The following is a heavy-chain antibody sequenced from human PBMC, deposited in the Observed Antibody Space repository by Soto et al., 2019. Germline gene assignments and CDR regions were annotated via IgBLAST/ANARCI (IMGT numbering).Heavy chain of an antibody. J-gene: IGHJ4*02. D-gene: IGHD3-10*01. CDR1: GFTFDDYA. Sequence: EVQLVESGGGLVQPGRSLRLSCAASGFTFDDYAMHWVRQAPGKGLEWVSGISWNSGSIGYADSVKGRFTISRDNAKNSMYLQLHSLRAEDTALYYCAKNRIYGSAYRSNGFDYWGQGTLVTVSS. CDR3: AKNRIYGSAYRSNGFDY. V-gene: IGHV3-9*01. CDR2: ISWNSGSI.